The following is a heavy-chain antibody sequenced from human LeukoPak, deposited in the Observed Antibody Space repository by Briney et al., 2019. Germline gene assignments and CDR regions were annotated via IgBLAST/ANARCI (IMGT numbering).Heavy chain of an antibody. Sequence: GGSLRLSCAASGFTFSSYAMSWVRQAPGKGLEWVSAISGSGGSTYYADSVKGRFTISRDNSKNTLYLQMNSLRAEDTAVYYCAKYIQGALYDFWSGREGKDAFDIWGQGTMVTVSS. D-gene: IGHD3-3*01. J-gene: IGHJ3*02. CDR1: GFTFSSYA. V-gene: IGHV3-23*01. CDR3: AKYIQGALYDFWSGREGKDAFDI. CDR2: ISGSGGST.